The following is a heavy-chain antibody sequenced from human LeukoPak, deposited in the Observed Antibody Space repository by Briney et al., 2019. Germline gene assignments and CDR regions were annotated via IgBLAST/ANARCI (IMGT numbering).Heavy chain of an antibody. J-gene: IGHJ3*02. CDR2: INPSGGST. D-gene: IGHD1-26*01. CDR3: AATVGSYSRGPDAFDI. V-gene: IGHV1-46*01. CDR1: GYTFTSYY. Sequence: ASVKVSCKASGYTFTSYYMHWVRQAPGQGLEWMGIINPSGGSTSYAQKFQGRVTMTRDTSTSTVYMELSSLRSEDTAVYYCAATVGSYSRGPDAFDIWGQGTMVTVSS.